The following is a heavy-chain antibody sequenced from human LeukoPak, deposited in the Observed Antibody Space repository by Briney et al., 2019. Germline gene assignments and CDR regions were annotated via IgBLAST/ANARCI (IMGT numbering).Heavy chain of an antibody. CDR1: GYTFTSYD. V-gene: IGHV1-8*01. J-gene: IGHJ6*03. CDR3: ARAIRQQLVRRYYYYYYMDV. CDR2: MNPNSGNT. Sequence: ASVKVSCKASGYTFTSYDINCVPQATGQGLEWMGWMNPNSGNTGYAQKFQGRVTITKKTSSSTAYMELSSLRSEDTAVYYCARAIRQQLVRRYYYYYYMDVWGKGTTVTVSS. D-gene: IGHD6-13*01.